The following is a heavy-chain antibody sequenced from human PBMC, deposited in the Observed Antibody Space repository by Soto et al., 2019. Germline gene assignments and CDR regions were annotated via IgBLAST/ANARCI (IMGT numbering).Heavy chain of an antibody. CDR2: ILSKAGNYAT. J-gene: IGHJ4*02. CDR3: IRGGSPYYDY. Sequence: EVQLVESVGGLVQPGGSLKLSCAASGFIFSGSAVHWVRQASGKGLEWVGRILSKAGNYATAYPASMKGRFTISRDDSENTAFLQMNSLKTEDTAVYYCIRGGSPYYDYWGQGTLVAVSS. V-gene: IGHV3-73*01. CDR1: GFIFSGSA.